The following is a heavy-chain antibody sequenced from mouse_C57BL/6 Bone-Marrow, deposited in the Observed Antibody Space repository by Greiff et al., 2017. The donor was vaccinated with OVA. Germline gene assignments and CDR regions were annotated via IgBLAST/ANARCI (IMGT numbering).Heavy chain of an antibody. CDR2: IFPGSGST. J-gene: IGHJ4*01. Sequence: VQLVQSGPELVKPGASVKLSCKASGYTFTDYYINWVKQRPGQGLEWIGWIFPGSGSTNYNEKFKGKATLTVDKSSSTAYMLLSSLTSEDSAVFVCARWNLLGYAMDYWGQGTTVTVSS. V-gene: IGHV1-75*01. CDR3: ARWNLLGYAMDY. D-gene: IGHD2-1*01. CDR1: GYTFTDYY.